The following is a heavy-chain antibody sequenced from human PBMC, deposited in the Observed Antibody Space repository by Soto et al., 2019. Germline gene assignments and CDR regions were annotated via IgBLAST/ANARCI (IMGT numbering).Heavy chain of an antibody. CDR2: IWYDGSNK. CDR3: XXXXXXXXXXXKPDY. J-gene: IGHJ4*02. V-gene: IGHV3-33*01. Sequence: QVQLVESGGGVVQPGRSLRLSCAASGFTFSSYGMHWVRQAPGKGLEWVAVIWYDGSNKYYADSVKGRFTISRDNSKXXXXXXXXXXXXXXXXXXXXXXXXXXXXXXXKPDYWGQGTLVTVSS. CDR1: GFTFSSYG.